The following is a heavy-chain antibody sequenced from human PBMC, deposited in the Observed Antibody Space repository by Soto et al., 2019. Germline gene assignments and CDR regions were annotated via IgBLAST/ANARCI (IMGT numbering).Heavy chain of an antibody. CDR1: GGSFTGDY. Sequence: QVQLQESGPGLVRSSETLSLTCSVSGGSFTGDYWSWIRQPAGKGLQWIGRVFRNGAGTPIYNSLLKTRARMSADPSKRQFSLTLTTVTAADTAVYYCARDLPPYGGRRSPPTGAFEDWGQGILVTVSS. CDR3: ARDLPPYGGRRSPPTGAFED. J-gene: IGHJ4*02. V-gene: IGHV4-4*07. D-gene: IGHD2-15*01. CDR2: VFRNGAGTP.